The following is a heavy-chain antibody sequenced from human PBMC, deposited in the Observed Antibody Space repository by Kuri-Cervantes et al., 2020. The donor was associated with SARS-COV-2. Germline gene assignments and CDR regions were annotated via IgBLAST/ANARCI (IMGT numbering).Heavy chain of an antibody. D-gene: IGHD3-22*01. V-gene: IGHV4-39*01. Sequence: SETLSLTCTVSGGSISSSSYYWGWIRQPPGKGLEWIGSIYYSGSTYYNPSLKSRVTISVDTSKNQFSLKLSSVTAADTAVYYCARGINGYFFFYHLDVWGKGTTVTVSS. CDR1: GGSISSSSYY. CDR3: ARGINGYFFFYHLDV. CDR2: IYYSGST. J-gene: IGHJ6*03.